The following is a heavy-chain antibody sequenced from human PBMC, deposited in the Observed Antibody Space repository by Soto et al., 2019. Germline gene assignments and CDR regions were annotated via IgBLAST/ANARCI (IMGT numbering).Heavy chain of an antibody. Sequence: QVPLVQSGAEVKKPGASVKVSCKASGYTFTSYAMHWVRQAPGQRLEWMGWINAGNGNTKYSQKFQGRVTITRDTSASTAYMELSSLRSEDTAVYYCARVSSIAARPPDYYYGMDVWGQGTTVTVSS. V-gene: IGHV1-3*01. CDR2: INAGNGNT. CDR1: GYTFTSYA. CDR3: ARVSSIAARPPDYYYGMDV. J-gene: IGHJ6*02. D-gene: IGHD6-6*01.